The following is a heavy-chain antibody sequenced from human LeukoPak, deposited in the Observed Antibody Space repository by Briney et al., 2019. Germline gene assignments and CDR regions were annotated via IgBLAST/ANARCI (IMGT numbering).Heavy chain of an antibody. CDR2: IIPIFGTA. Sequence: SVKVSCKASGGTFSSYAISWVRQAPGQGLEWIGGIIPIFGTANYAQKFQGRVTITADESTSTAYMELSSLRSEDTAVYYCARDRSPKIFRADYDSSGYHFDYWGQGTLVTVSS. CDR3: ARDRSPKIFRADYDSSGYHFDY. CDR1: GGTFSSYA. V-gene: IGHV1-69*13. J-gene: IGHJ4*02. D-gene: IGHD3-22*01.